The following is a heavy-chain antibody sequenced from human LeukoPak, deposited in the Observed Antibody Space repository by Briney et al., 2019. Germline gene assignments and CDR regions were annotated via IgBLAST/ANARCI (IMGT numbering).Heavy chain of an antibody. CDR3: ARSPPDYDFWSGQAGYFDY. Sequence: GGSLRLSCAASGFTFSSYGMHWVRQAPGKGLEWVAVISYDGSNKYYADSVKGRFTISRDNSKNTLYLQMNSLRAEDTAVYYCARSPPDYDFWSGQAGYFDYWGQGTLVTVSS. CDR2: ISYDGSNK. CDR1: GFTFSSYG. V-gene: IGHV3-30*03. D-gene: IGHD3-3*01. J-gene: IGHJ4*02.